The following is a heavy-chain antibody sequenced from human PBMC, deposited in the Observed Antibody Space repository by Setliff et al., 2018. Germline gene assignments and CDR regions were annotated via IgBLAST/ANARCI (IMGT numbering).Heavy chain of an antibody. V-gene: IGHV3-7*01. CDR3: VRDWASGDDH. CDR1: GFTFSTYW. D-gene: IGHD3-10*01. CDR2: IKQDGSEK. J-gene: IGHJ4*02. Sequence: GGSLRLSCAASGFTFSTYWMSWVRQAPGKGLEWVANIKQDGSEKYYVDSVKGRFSISRDNAKNSLYLQMNSLRAEDTAVYYCVRDWASGDDHWGRGTLVTVSS.